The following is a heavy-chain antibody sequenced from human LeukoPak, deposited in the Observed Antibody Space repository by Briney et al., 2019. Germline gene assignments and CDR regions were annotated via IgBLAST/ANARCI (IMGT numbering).Heavy chain of an antibody. CDR2: IYYSGST. J-gene: IGHJ5*02. CDR1: GGSISSGGYY. Sequence: SETLSLTCTISGGSISSGGYYWSWIRQHPGKGLEWIGYIYYSGSTYYNPSLKSRVTISVDTSKNQYSLKLSSVTAADTAVYYCARGDYYDSSGYYSPWGQGTLVTVSS. CDR3: ARGDYYDSSGYYSP. V-gene: IGHV4-31*03. D-gene: IGHD3-22*01.